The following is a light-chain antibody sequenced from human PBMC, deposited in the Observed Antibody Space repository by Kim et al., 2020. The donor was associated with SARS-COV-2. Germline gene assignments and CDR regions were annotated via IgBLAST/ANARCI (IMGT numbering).Light chain of an antibody. CDR2: DAS. CDR3: QQYHSYPYT. V-gene: IGKV1-5*01. J-gene: IGKJ2*01. Sequence: DIQMTQSPSTLSAFVGDRVTITCRASQSMSSWLAWYQQKPGKAPKLLIYDASSLEGGVPSRFSGSGSGTDFTLTISSLQPDDFATYYCQQYHSYPYTFGQGTKLEI. CDR1: QSMSSW.